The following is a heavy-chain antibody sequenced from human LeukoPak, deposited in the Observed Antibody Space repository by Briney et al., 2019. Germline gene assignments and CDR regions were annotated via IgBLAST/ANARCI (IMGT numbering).Heavy chain of an antibody. CDR3: ARAKWPYYYGSGSYYTSAFDI. D-gene: IGHD3-10*01. J-gene: IGHJ3*02. CDR1: GYSFTSYW. CDR2: IYPGDSDT. V-gene: IGHV5-51*01. Sequence: GESLKISCKGSGYSFTSYWIGWVRQMPGKGLEWMGIIYPGDSDTRYSPSFQGQVTISADKSISTAYLQWSSLKASDTAVYYCARAKWPYYYGSGSYYTSAFDIWGQGTMVTVSS.